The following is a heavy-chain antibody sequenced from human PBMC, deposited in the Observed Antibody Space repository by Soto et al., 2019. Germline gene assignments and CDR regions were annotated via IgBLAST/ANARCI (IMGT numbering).Heavy chain of an antibody. J-gene: IGHJ5*02. CDR2: INPSGGST. CDR3: ARDAVRGALTRWFDP. D-gene: IGHD3-10*01. Sequence: QVQLVQSGAEVKKPGASVKVSCKASGYTFTSYYMHWVRQAPGQGLEWMGIINPSGGSTSYAQKCQGRVTMTRHTSTSTVYMELSSLRSEDTAVYYCARDAVRGALTRWFDPWGQGTLVTVSS. CDR1: GYTFTSYY. V-gene: IGHV1-46*01.